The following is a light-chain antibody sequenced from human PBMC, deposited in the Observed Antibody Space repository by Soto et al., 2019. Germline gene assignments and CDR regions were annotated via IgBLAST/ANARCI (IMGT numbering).Light chain of an antibody. CDR1: TSNLGAGYD. CDR3: QAYDYTLTASV. Sequence: QSVLTQPPSGSGAPGQRVTLSCTGNTSNLGAGYDVHWYQQLPGAAPKLVIFGNRNRPSGVPERFSGSKSGTSASLAITGLQADDEADYYCQAYDYTLTASVFGGGTKVTVL. CDR2: GNR. J-gene: IGLJ3*02. V-gene: IGLV1-40*01.